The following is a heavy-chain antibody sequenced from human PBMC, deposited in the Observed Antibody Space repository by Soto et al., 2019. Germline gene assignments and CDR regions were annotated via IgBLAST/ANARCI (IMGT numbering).Heavy chain of an antibody. J-gene: IGHJ6*02. CDR3: ASHSGSQYYYGMDV. D-gene: IGHD1-26*01. CDR1: GGSISSSSYY. CDR2: IYYSGST. V-gene: IGHV4-39*01. Sequence: PSETLSLTCTVSGGSISSSSYYWGWIRQPPGKGLEWSGSIYYSGSTYYNPSLKSRVTISIDTSKNQFSLKLSSVTAADTAVYYCASHSGSQYYYGMDVGGQGTTVTV.